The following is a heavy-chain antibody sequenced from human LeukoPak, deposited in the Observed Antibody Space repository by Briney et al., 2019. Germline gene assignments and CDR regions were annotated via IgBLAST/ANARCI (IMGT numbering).Heavy chain of an antibody. Sequence: PSETLSLTCAVYGGSFSGYYWSWIRQPPGKGLEWIGEINHSGSTNYNPSLKSRVTMSVDTSKNQFSLKLSSVTAADTAVYYCARGRKTHYYDSSGYYAPWGQGTLVTVSS. V-gene: IGHV4-34*01. CDR3: ARGRKTHYYDSSGYYAP. CDR2: INHSGST. J-gene: IGHJ5*02. CDR1: GGSFSGYY. D-gene: IGHD3-22*01.